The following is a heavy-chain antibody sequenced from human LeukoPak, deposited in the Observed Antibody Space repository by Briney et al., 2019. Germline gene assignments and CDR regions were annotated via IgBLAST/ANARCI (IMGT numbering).Heavy chain of an antibody. CDR1: GGSISSSSYY. CDR3: ASQYSSGRAAFDI. J-gene: IGHJ3*02. Sequence: PSETLSLTCTVSGGSISSSSYYWGWIRQPPGKGLEWIGSIYYSGSTYYNPSLKSRVTISIDTSKNQFSLKLSSVTAADTAVYYCASQYSSGRAAFDIWGQGTMVTVSS. CDR2: IYYSGST. D-gene: IGHD6-19*01. V-gene: IGHV4-39*07.